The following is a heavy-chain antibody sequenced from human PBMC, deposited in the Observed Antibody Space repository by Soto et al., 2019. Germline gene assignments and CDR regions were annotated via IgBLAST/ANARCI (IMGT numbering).Heavy chain of an antibody. J-gene: IGHJ5*02. CDR3: ARVWGALAPIAGWFGP. CDR2: ISQTGST. CDR1: NGSITRGNW. V-gene: IGHV4-4*02. D-gene: IGHD3-16*01. Sequence: QVQLQESGPGLVKPSGTLSLTCAVSNGSITRGNWWSWVRPPPGQGLEWIGDISQTGSTNYNPSLRSRVIISVDKSKNNFSLSLSSVTAADTAVYFCARVWGALAPIAGWFGPWGRGILVTVSS.